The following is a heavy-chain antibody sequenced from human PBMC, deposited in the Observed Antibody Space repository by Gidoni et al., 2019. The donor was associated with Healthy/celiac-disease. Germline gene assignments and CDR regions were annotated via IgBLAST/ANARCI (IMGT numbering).Heavy chain of an antibody. J-gene: IGHJ4*02. D-gene: IGHD1-26*01. Sequence: EVQLLESGGGLVQPGGSLRLSCAASGFTFRSYAMSWVRQAPGKGLEWVSAIRGSGGSTYDADSVKGRFTISRDNSKNTLYLQMNSLRAEDTAVYYCAKDFGSHDPSGSYFWGVVYYFDYWGQGTLVTVSS. V-gene: IGHV3-23*01. CDR3: AKDFGSHDPSGSYFWGVVYYFDY. CDR1: GFTFRSYA. CDR2: IRGSGGST.